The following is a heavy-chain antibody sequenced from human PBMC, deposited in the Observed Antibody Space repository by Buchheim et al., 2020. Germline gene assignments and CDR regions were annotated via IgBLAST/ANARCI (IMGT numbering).Heavy chain of an antibody. CDR2: ITGIGGHQ. V-gene: IGHV3-23*01. CDR3: ARESWASDYFDY. D-gene: IGHD3-16*01. CDR1: GITFTNYG. Sequence: EEQLLESGGDLVQPGGSLRLSCVVSGITFTNYGMSWVRQAPGKGLEWVSIITGIGGHQYYADSLKGRFTISRDSSKNTVFLQMNRLRAEDTAVYYCARESWASDYFDYWGQGTL. J-gene: IGHJ4*02.